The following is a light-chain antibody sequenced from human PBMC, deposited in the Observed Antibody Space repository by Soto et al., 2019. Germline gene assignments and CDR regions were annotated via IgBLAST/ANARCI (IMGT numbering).Light chain of an antibody. CDR1: ETIRGL. CDR3: QQYNNWPPT. CDR2: DTS. J-gene: IGKJ5*01. Sequence: EIVLTQSPATLSLSPCERGTLSXRASETIRGLLAWYQQRPGQPPRLLIYDTSNRATGIPARFSGSGSGTDFTLTISGLEPADLGVYYCQQYNNWPPTFGQGTRLEIK. V-gene: IGKV3-11*01.